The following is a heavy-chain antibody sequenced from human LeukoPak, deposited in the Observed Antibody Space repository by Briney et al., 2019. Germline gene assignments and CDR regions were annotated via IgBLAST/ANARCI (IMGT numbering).Heavy chain of an antibody. V-gene: IGHV4-4*07. CDR3: ARGSPTSFTTWDFDY. J-gene: IGHJ4*02. CDR1: GGSISSYY. Sequence: SETLSLTCSVSGGSISSYYWSWIRQPAGKGLQWIGRIYSDGNVKYNPSLKSRVTMSVDTSKNQFSLKMTSVTAADTAVYFCARGSPTSFTTWDFDYWGQGILVTVYS. CDR2: IYSDGNV. D-gene: IGHD1-14*01.